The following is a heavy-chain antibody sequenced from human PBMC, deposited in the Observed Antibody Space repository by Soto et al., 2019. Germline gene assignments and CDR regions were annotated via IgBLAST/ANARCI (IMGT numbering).Heavy chain of an antibody. V-gene: IGHV3-30*18. CDR2: ISYDGSNK. CDR3: AKAMATTGDY. J-gene: IGHJ4*02. CDR1: GFTFSSYG. D-gene: IGHD4-17*01. Sequence: QVQLVESGGGVVQPGRSLRLSCAASGFTFSSYGMHWVRQAPGKGREWVAVISYDGSNKYYADSVKGRFTISRDNSKNTLYLQMNSLRAEDTAVYYCAKAMATTGDYWGQGTLVTVSS.